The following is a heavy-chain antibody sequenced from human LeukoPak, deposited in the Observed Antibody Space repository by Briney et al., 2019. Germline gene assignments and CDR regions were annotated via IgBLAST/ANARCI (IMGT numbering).Heavy chain of an antibody. CDR1: GFTFSDYA. J-gene: IGHJ4*02. V-gene: IGHV3-30-3*01. CDR3: ARDYWWNYDY. Sequence: GGCLRLSCAASGFTFSDYAMHWVRQAPGKGLEWVAVISKDGSDKYYPGSVRGRFTISRDNSKNTIYLQMDSLRAEDTAIYYCARDYWWNYDYWGQGTLVTVSS. CDR2: ISKDGSDK. D-gene: IGHD1-7*01.